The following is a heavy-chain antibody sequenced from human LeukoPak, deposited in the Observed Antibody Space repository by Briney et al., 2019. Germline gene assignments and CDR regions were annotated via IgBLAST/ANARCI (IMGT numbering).Heavy chain of an antibody. CDR3: ARSDGSGSYFCRDY. Sequence: GASVKVSCKASGCTFTGYYMHWVRQAPGQGLEWMGWISAYNGNTNYAQKLQGRVTMTTDTSTSTAYMELRSLRSDDTAVYYCARSDGSGSYFCRDYWGQGTLVTVSS. V-gene: IGHV1-18*04. D-gene: IGHD3-10*01. CDR1: GCTFTGYY. CDR2: ISAYNGNT. J-gene: IGHJ4*02.